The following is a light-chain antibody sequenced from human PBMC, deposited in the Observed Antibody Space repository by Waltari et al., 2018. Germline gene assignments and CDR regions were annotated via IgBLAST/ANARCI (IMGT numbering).Light chain of an antibody. V-gene: IGLV2-23*02. Sequence: QSALTQPASVSGSPGQSITISCTGTSSDIWSYNLVSWYQYHPGKAPKLIIYEVSRRPLGFSSRFSGSKSGDTASLTVSGLQAEDEADYYCCSYAGSNTLMFGGGTKLTVL. CDR2: EVS. CDR3: CSYAGSNTLM. J-gene: IGLJ3*02. CDR1: SSDIWSYNL.